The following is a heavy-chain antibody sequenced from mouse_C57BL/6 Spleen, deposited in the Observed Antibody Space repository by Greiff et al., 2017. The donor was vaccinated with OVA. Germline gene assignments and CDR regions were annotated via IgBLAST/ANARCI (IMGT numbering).Heavy chain of an antibody. V-gene: IGHV10-1*01. Sequence: EVKLVESGGGLVQPKGSLKLSCAASGFSFNTYAMNWVRQAPGKGLEWVARIRSKSNNYATYYADSVKDRFTISRDDSESMLYLQMNNLKTEDTAMYYCVSSSGYFYYYAMDYWGQGTSVTVSS. CDR3: VSSSGYFYYYAMDY. J-gene: IGHJ4*01. D-gene: IGHD3-2*02. CDR1: GFSFNTYA. CDR2: IRSKSNNYAT.